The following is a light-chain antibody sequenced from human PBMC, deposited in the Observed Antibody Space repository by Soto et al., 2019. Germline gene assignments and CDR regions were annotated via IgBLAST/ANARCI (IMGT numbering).Light chain of an antibody. CDR1: SSDVGGYNY. CDR3: SSYTSGSTDV. Sequence: QSVLTQPASVSGSPGQSITISCTGTSSDVGGYNYVSWYQQHPGKAPKLIIYEVSNRPSEISNRFSGSKSGNTASLTISGLQAEDEADYYCSSYTSGSTDVFGTGTKVTVL. CDR2: EVS. J-gene: IGLJ1*01. V-gene: IGLV2-14*01.